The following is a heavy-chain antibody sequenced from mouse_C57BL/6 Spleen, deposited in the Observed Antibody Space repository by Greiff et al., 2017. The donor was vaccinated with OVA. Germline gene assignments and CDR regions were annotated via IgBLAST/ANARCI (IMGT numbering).Heavy chain of an antibody. D-gene: IGHD3-2*01. CDR2: INPNNGGT. J-gene: IGHJ3*01. V-gene: IGHV1-22*01. Sequence: VQLKESGPELVKPGASVKMSCKASGYTFTDYNMHWVKQSHGKSLEWIGYINPNNGGTSYNQKFKGKATLTVNKSSSTAYMELRSLTSEDSAVYYCARSETRGFAYWGQGTLVTVSA. CDR1: GYTFTDYN. CDR3: ARSETRGFAY.